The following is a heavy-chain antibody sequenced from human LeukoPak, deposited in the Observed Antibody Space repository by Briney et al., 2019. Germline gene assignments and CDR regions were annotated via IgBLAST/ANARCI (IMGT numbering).Heavy chain of an antibody. CDR3: AKDSLMTPVDTAMVNPPPLY. J-gene: IGHJ4*02. V-gene: IGHV3-30*18. CDR2: ISYDGSNK. CDR1: GFTFSNYS. Sequence: GGSLRLSCAASGFTFSNYSMNWVRQAPGKGLEWVAVISYDGSNKYYADSVKGRFTISRDNSKNTLYLQMNSLRAEDTAVYYCAKDSLMTPVDTAMVNPPPLYWGQGTLVTVSS. D-gene: IGHD5-18*01.